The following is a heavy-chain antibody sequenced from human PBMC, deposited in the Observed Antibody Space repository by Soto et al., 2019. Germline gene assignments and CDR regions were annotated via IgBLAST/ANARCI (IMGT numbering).Heavy chain of an antibody. J-gene: IGHJ6*01. Sequence: SETLSLTCTVSGGSISSGGYYWSWIRQHPGKGLEWIGYIYYSGSTYYNPSLKSRVTISVDTSKNQFSLKLSSVNAAATAVYYCAGQYGSASHYRYYYYYGMHVYGQGTTVTVSS. CDR1: GGSISSGGYY. CDR2: IYYSGST. D-gene: IGHD3-10*01. CDR3: AGQYGSASHYRYYYYYGMHV. V-gene: IGHV4-31*03.